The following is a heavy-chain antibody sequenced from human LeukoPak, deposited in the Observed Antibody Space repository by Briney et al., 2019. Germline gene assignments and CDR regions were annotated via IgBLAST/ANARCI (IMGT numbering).Heavy chain of an antibody. CDR1: GFTFTGYY. V-gene: IGHV1-2*02. Sequence: GASVKVSCKASGFTFTGYYVQWLRQAPGQGLKWVGWMYFNSGATRYAPKFQGRVTMTRDTSISTAYMELSSLRPDDTAMYYCAREGSSGQDWYAFDVSGQETMVTVSS. D-gene: IGHD5-12*01. J-gene: IGHJ3*01. CDR3: AREGSSGQDWYAFDV. CDR2: MYFNSGAT.